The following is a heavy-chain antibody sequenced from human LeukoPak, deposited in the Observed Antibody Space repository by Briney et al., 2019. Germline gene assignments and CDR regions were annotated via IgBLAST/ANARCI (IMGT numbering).Heavy chain of an antibody. Sequence: ASVKVSCKASGYTFTSHGISWVRQAPGQGLEWMGWISAYNGNTNYAQKLQGRVTMATDTSTSTAYMELRSLRSDDTAVYYCARGRDDYGDYASWGQGTMVTVSS. V-gene: IGHV1-18*04. J-gene: IGHJ3*01. CDR2: ISAYNGNT. CDR3: ARGRDDYGDYAS. D-gene: IGHD4-17*01. CDR1: GYTFTSHG.